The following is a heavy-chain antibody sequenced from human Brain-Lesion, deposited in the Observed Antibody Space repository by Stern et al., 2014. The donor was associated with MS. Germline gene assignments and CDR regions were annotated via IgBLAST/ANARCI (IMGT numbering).Heavy chain of an antibody. D-gene: IGHD6-13*01. Sequence: VQLLESGAEVKKPGASVKVSCKASGYTLTELSMHWVRQAPGKGLEWMGSFDPEDGETIYAQKFQGRVTMTQDTSTDTAYMEMSSLRSVDTAVYYGATGDFRQQLVPGPYYFYGMDVWGQGTTVTVSS. J-gene: IGHJ6*02. V-gene: IGHV1-24*01. CDR3: ATGDFRQQLVPGPYYFYGMDV. CDR2: FDPEDGET. CDR1: GYTLTELS.